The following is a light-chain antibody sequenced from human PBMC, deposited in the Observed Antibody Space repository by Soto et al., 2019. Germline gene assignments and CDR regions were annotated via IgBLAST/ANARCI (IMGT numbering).Light chain of an antibody. J-gene: IGLJ3*02. Sequence: QSVLTQPPSVSAAPGQRITISCSGSSSNIGNNYVSWYQHLPGAAPKLLILETNKRPSGIPDRVSGSKSGTSATLGITGLQTGDEADYYCGTWDNSLSAWVFGGGTKLTVL. CDR2: ETN. V-gene: IGLV1-51*01. CDR3: GTWDNSLSAWV. CDR1: SSNIGNNY.